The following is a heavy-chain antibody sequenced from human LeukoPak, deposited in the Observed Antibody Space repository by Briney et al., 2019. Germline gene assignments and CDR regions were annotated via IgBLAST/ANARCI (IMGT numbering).Heavy chain of an antibody. J-gene: IGHJ4*02. Sequence: SETLSLTCTVSGGSISSYYWSWIRQPAGKGLEWIGRIYTSGSTNYNPSLKSRVTMSVDTSKNQFSLKLSSVTAADTAVYYCARQGIAAAGPTFDYWGQGTLVTVSS. CDR2: IYTSGST. CDR3: ARQGIAAAGPTFDY. D-gene: IGHD6-13*01. V-gene: IGHV4-4*07. CDR1: GGSISSYY.